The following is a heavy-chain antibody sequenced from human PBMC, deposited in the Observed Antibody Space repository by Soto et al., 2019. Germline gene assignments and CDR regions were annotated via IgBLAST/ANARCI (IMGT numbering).Heavy chain of an antibody. CDR3: ARRIGWYNWFDP. V-gene: IGHV4-30-2*01. CDR1: GGSISSGGYS. Sequence: PSETLSLTCAVSGGSISSGGYSWSWIRQPPGKGLEWIGYIYHSGSTYYNPSLKSRVTISVDRSKNQFSLKLSSVTAADTSIYYCARRIGWYNWFDPWGQGTQVTVSS. D-gene: IGHD3-10*01. CDR2: IYHSGST. J-gene: IGHJ5*02.